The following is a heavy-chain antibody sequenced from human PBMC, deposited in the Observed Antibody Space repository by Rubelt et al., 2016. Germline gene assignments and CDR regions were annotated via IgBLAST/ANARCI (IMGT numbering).Heavy chain of an antibody. J-gene: IGHJ6*02. Sequence: QVQVVQSGAEVKKPGASVKVSCKASGYTFTDYWIHWVRQAPGQGLECMGRINPNSGGTNYAQKFQGRVTMTRDTSISTAYMELSRLRSDDTAVYYCAQDGVYGMDVWGQGTTVTVSS. CDR1: GYTFTDYW. D-gene: IGHD2-8*01. V-gene: IGHV1-2*06. CDR2: INPNSGGT. CDR3: AQDGVYGMDV.